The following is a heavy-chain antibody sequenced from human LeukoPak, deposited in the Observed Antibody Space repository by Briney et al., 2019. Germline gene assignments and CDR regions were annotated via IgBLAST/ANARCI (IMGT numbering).Heavy chain of an antibody. J-gene: IGHJ4*02. Sequence: PSETLSLTCTVSGYSISSGYYWSWIRQPPGKGLEWIGYFYHSASTNYNPSLKSRVTISVDTSKNHFSLKLSSVTAADTAVYYCARGQWLPVFDFWGQGTLVTVSS. D-gene: IGHD3-22*01. CDR3: ARGQWLPVFDF. CDR2: FYHSAST. V-gene: IGHV4-61*03. CDR1: GYSISSGYY.